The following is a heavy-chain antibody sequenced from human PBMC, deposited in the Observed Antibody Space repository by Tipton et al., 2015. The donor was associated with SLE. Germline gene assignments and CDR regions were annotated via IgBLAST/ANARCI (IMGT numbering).Heavy chain of an antibody. Sequence: GLVKPSETLSLTCTVSGGSITRRSYYWVWIRQPPGKGLEWIGSISSSGYTYYNPSLKSRISISVDTSKSQFSLKLNSVTAADTAEYYCATPGYFGSGSSVAYWGQGTLVAVAS. CDR2: ISSSGYT. J-gene: IGHJ4*02. D-gene: IGHD3-10*01. CDR1: GGSITRRSYY. V-gene: IGHV4-39*07. CDR3: ATPGYFGSGSSVAY.